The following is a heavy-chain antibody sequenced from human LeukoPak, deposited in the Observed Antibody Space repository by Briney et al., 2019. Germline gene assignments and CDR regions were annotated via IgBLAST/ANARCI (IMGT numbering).Heavy chain of an antibody. V-gene: IGHV3-21*01. D-gene: IGHD2-2*01. CDR2: ISSRSSYI. CDR1: GFTFSSYS. Sequence: PGGSLRLSCAASGFTFSSYSMNWVRQAPGKGLEWVSSISSRSSYIYYADSVKGRFTISRDNAKNSLYLQMNSLRAEDTAVYYCARDRCSSTSCYAFDIWGQGTMVTVSS. CDR3: ARDRCSSTSCYAFDI. J-gene: IGHJ3*02.